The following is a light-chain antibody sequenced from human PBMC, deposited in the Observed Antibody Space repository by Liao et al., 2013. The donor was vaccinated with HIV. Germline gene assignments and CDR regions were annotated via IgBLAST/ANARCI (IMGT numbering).Light chain of an antibody. Sequence: SYDLTQPPSVSVSPGQTAKITCSGDGLGNIYASWYQQKAGQSPVLVIFQHTRRPSGIPERFSGSISGNTATLTISGTQPMDEADYYCQAWDSDTPVVFGGGTKLTVV. V-gene: IGLV3-1*01. CDR1: GLGNIY. CDR2: QHT. J-gene: IGLJ2*01. CDR3: QAWDSDTPVV.